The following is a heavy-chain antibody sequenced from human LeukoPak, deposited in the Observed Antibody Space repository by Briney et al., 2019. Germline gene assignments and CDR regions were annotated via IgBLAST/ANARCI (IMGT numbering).Heavy chain of an antibody. J-gene: IGHJ4*02. CDR1: GFTVSSSY. V-gene: IGHV3-53*01. D-gene: IGHD6-19*01. CDR3: ARGLAVAGTGY. CDR2: IHSGGNT. Sequence: GGSLRLSCAASGFTVSSSYMSWVRQAPGKGLEWVSVIHSGGNTYYADSVKGRFTISRDNSKNTLYLQMNSLRAEDTAVYYCARGLAVAGTGYWGQGTLVTVSS.